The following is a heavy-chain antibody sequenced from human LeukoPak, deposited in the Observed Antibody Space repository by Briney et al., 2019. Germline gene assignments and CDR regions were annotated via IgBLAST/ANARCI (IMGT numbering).Heavy chain of an antibody. CDR2: INHSGST. CDR1: GGSFSGYY. D-gene: IGHD5-12*01. CDR3: ARHGGLRWLRHYYYYMDV. Sequence: SETLSLTCAVYGGSFSGYYWSWIRQPPGKGLEWIGEINHSGSTNYNPSLKSRVTISVDTSKNQFSLKLSSVTAADTAVYYCARHGGLRWLRHYYYYMDVWGKGTTVTISS. V-gene: IGHV4-34*01. J-gene: IGHJ6*03.